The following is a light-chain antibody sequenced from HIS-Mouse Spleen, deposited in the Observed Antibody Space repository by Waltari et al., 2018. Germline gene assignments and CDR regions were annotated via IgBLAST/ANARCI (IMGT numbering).Light chain of an antibody. CDR3: SSYTSSSTYV. Sequence: QSALTQPASVSGSPGQSITISCTGTSSDVGGYNYFSWYQQHPGKAPNLMLYDVSNRPSGVSNRFSGSKSGNTASLTISGLQAEDEADYYCSSYTSSSTYVFGTGTKVTVL. CDR2: DVS. J-gene: IGLJ1*01. V-gene: IGLV2-14*03. CDR1: SSDVGGYNY.